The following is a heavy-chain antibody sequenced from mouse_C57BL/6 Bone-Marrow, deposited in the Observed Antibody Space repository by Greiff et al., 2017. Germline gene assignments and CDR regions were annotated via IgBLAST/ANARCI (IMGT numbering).Heavy chain of an antibody. Sequence: VQLQQSGAELVKPGASVKMSCKASGYTFTSYCITWVKQRPGQGLEWIGDIYPGSGSTNYNEKFKGKATLTVDTSSSTAYMQLSSLTTEDTAVYYCARRRDSSGYGDYWGQGTTLTVSS. D-gene: IGHD3-2*02. CDR1: GYTFTSYC. CDR2: IYPGSGST. J-gene: IGHJ2*01. CDR3: ARRRDSSGYGDY. V-gene: IGHV1-55*01.